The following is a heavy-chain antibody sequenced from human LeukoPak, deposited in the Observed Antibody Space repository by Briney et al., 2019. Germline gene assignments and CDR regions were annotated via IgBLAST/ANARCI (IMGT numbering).Heavy chain of an antibody. CDR3: AREPTVTLWDYYMDV. D-gene: IGHD4-17*01. CDR2: IYISGST. J-gene: IGHJ6*03. Sequence: SSETLSLTCTVSGGSISSNYWSWIRQPAGKGLEWIGRIYISGSTNYNPPLKSRVTMSVDTSKNQFSLNLSSVTAADTAVYYCAREPTVTLWDYYMDVWGKGTTVTISS. CDR1: GGSISSNY. V-gene: IGHV4-4*07.